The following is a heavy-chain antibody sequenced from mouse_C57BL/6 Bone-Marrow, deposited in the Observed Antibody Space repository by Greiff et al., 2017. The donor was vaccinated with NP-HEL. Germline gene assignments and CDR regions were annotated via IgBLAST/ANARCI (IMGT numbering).Heavy chain of an antibody. CDR2: FYPGSGSI. CDR1: GYTFTEYT. CDR3: ARHGDYFGSSYGYFDV. Sequence: QVQLKESGAELVKPGASVKLSCKASGYTFTEYTIHWVKQRSGQGLEWIGWFYPGSGSIKYNEKFTDKATLTADKSSSKVYMGLSRLTSEDSAVYFCARHGDYFGSSYGYFDVWGTGTTVTVSS. V-gene: IGHV1-62-2*01. D-gene: IGHD1-1*01. J-gene: IGHJ1*03.